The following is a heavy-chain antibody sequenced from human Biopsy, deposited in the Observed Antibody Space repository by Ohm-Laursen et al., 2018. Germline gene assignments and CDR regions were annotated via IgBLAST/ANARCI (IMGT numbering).Heavy chain of an antibody. CDR1: GFTFGDYY. V-gene: IGHV3-69-1*02. D-gene: IGHD3-10*01. Sequence: SLRLSCAASGFTFGDYYMNWVRQTPGKGLEWVSTISSSSDNIYYVDSVKGRFTISRDNAKNSLYLQMNSLRAEDTAVYYCARSRGSSGIATIYYYGMDVWGQGTTVTVSS. CDR3: ARSRGSSGIATIYYYGMDV. J-gene: IGHJ6*02. CDR2: ISSSSDNI.